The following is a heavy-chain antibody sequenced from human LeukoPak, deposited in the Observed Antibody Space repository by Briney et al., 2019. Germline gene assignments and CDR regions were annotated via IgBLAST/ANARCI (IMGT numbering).Heavy chain of an antibody. D-gene: IGHD2-15*01. J-gene: IGHJ4*02. CDR2: IYHSGST. CDR1: GYSISSGYY. V-gene: IGHV4-38-2*02. CDR3: ARDTGLVVVAGIIDY. Sequence: SETLSLTCTVSGYSISSGYYWGWIRQPPGKGLEWIGSIYHSGSTYYNPSLKSRVTISVDTSKNQFSLKLSSVTAADTAVYYCARDTGLVVVAGIIDYWGQGTLVTVSS.